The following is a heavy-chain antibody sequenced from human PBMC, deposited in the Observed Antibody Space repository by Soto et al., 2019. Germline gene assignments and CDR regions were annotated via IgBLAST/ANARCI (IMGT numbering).Heavy chain of an antibody. J-gene: IGHJ4*02. CDR3: ASHRYFDWLLSHFDY. CDR2: IYYSGNT. D-gene: IGHD3-9*01. Sequence: SETLSLTCTVSGGSISTTSYYWGWIRQPPGKGLEWIGSIYYSGNTYYNPSLRSRVTISVDTSKNQFSLKLRSVTAADTGLYFCASHRYFDWLLSHFDYWGQGTLVTVSS. V-gene: IGHV4-39*01. CDR1: GGSISTTSYY.